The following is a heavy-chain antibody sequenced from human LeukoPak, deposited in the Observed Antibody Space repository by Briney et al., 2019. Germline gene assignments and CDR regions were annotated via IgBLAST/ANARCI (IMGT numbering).Heavy chain of an antibody. CDR1: GGSISSYY. D-gene: IGHD3-22*01. Sequence: SETLSLTCTVSGGSISSYYWSWIRQPPGKGLEWIGYIYYSGSTNYNPSLKSRVTISVDTSKNQFSLKLSSVTAADTAVYYCARVAVTDLHWFDPWGQGTLVTVSS. CDR3: ARVAVTDLHWFDP. CDR2: IYYSGST. J-gene: IGHJ5*02. V-gene: IGHV4-59*01.